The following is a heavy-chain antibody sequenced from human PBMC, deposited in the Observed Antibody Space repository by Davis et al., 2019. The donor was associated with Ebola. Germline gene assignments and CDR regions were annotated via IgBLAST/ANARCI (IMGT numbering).Heavy chain of an antibody. CDR3: ARATPIPHYDILTGYYWVFTFDI. D-gene: IGHD3-9*01. V-gene: IGHV3-74*01. Sequence: AASVKVSCKASGGTFSSYAISWVRQAPGKGLVWVSRINSDGSSTSYADSVKGRFTISRDNAKNKLYLQMNSLRAEDTAVYYCARATPIPHYDILTGYYWVFTFDIWGQGTMVTVSS. CDR1: GGTFSSYA. J-gene: IGHJ3*02. CDR2: INSDGSST.